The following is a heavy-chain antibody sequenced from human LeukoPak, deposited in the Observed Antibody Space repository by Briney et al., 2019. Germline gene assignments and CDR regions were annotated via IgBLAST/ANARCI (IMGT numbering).Heavy chain of an antibody. CDR3: ARVGATTYYYYMDV. V-gene: IGHV4-4*02. J-gene: IGHJ6*03. CDR1: GGSISSSNW. Sequence: SGTLSLTCAVSGGSISSSNWWSWVRQPPGKGLEWIGEIYHSGSTNYNPSLKSRVTISVDKSKNQFSLKLSSVTAADTAVYYCARVGATTYYYYMDVWGKGTTVTVSS. CDR2: IYHSGST. D-gene: IGHD1-26*01.